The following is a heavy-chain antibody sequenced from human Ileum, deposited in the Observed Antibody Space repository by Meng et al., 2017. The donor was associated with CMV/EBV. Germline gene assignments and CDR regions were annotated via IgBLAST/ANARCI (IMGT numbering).Heavy chain of an antibody. Sequence: LSCAASGFTVSSNYMSWVRQAPGKGLEWVSVIYSGGSTYYADSVKGRFTISRDNSKNTLYLQMNSLRAEDTAVYYCARGVFITDFGYWGQGTLVTVSS. CDR3: ARGVFITDFGY. D-gene: IGHD3-22*01. J-gene: IGHJ4*02. CDR2: IYSGGST. CDR1: GFTVSSNY. V-gene: IGHV3-53*01.